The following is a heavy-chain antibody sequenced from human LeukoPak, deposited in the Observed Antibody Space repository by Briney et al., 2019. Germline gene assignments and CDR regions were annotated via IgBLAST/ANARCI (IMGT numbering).Heavy chain of an antibody. D-gene: IGHD3-10*01. CDR2: ISSSSSYL. CDR3: ARNYYGSGSYYY. J-gene: IGHJ4*02. V-gene: IGHV3-21*01. CDR1: GFTFSSYS. Sequence: PGGSLRLSCAASGFTFSSYSMNWVRQAPGKGLEWVSSISSSSSYLYYADSVKGRFTISRDNAKTSPYLQMNSLRAEDTAVYYCARNYYGSGSYYYWGQGTLVTVSS.